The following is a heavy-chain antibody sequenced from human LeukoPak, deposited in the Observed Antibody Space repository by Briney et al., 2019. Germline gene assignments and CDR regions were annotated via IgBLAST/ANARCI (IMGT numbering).Heavy chain of an antibody. CDR3: ASGRLSSTDFDD. CDR1: GHSISSYY. J-gene: IGHJ4*02. D-gene: IGHD6-25*01. CDR2: IYYSGST. V-gene: IGHV4-59*01. Sequence: AETLPLTCTVSGHSISSYYRSWIRQPPGKGLERIWYIYYSGSTNYNPSLKSRVTISVDTYKNQFSLKLSSVTAADTAVYYCASGRLSSTDFDDWGQRTLVIVSS.